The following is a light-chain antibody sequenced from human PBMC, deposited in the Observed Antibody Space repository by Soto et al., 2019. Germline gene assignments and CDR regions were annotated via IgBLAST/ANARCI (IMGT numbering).Light chain of an antibody. CDR2: ETT. CDR3: QQSYSVPPT. V-gene: IGKV1-39*01. J-gene: IGKJ1*01. Sequence: IMMNQSPSYLSASVGDRVTMTCRASQTIRRHLNSYEQKPGKAPKLLSYETTSIQVGVPSRYSGSGSGTSFTLTISNLQPEDFATYYCQQSYSVPPTFGQGTRVEI. CDR1: QTIRRH.